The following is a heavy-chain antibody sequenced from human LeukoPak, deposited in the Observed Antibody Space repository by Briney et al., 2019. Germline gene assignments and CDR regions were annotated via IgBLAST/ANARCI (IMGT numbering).Heavy chain of an antibody. CDR1: GFTFSSYG. CDR3: GLVGWLHYPLYFDY. D-gene: IGHD5-12*01. Sequence: GSLRLSCAASGFTFSSYGMHWVRQAPGKGLEWVAFIRYDGSNKYYADSVKGRFTIDRDNSKKTLYLQMNSLRAEDTAVYYCGLVGWLHYPLYFDYWGQGTLVTVSS. CDR2: IRYDGSNK. J-gene: IGHJ4*02. V-gene: IGHV3-30*02.